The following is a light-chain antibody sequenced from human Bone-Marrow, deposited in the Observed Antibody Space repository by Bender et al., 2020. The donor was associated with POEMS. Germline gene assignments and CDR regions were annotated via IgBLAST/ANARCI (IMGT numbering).Light chain of an antibody. CDR2: DDT. CDR3: QVWDSSDQFV. V-gene: IGLV3-21*02. Sequence: SYLLTQPPSVSVAPGQTAKITCGGDNIGSFSVHWYQQKPGQAPVLVVRDDTERPSGIPERLSGSKSDYTATLTINRVEAEDEADYYCQVWDSSDQFVFGPGTKVTIL. CDR1: NIGSFS. J-gene: IGLJ1*01.